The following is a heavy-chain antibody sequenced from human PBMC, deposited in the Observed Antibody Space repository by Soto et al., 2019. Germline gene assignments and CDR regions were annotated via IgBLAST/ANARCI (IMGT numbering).Heavy chain of an antibody. V-gene: IGHV5-10-1*01. CDR3: ARIKYCSSTSCYRMDG. J-gene: IGHJ6*02. D-gene: IGHD2-2*01. Sequence: GESLKISCKGSGYSFTSYWISWVRQMPGKGLEWMGRIDPSDSYTNYSPSFQGHVTISADKSISTAYLQWSSLKASDTAMYYCARIKYCSSTSCYRMDGWGQGTTVTVSS. CDR2: IDPSDSYT. CDR1: GYSFTSYW.